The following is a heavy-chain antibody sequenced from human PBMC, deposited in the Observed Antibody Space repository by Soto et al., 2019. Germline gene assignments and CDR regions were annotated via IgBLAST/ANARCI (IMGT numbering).Heavy chain of an antibody. CDR1: GFSLTTYG. Sequence: QVQEVESGGAVVQPGRSLRLSCTASGFSLTTYGMHWVRQAPGKGMEWVAVLWYNGINEYYADSGKGRFTISRDTFKNRVYLKMNSLGAEDTAVYYCALDGGDGNGYHDAFDIWGQGTMVSFSS. V-gene: IGHV3-33*01. CDR3: ALDGGDGNGYHDAFDI. J-gene: IGHJ3*02. CDR2: LWYNGINE. D-gene: IGHD3-22*01.